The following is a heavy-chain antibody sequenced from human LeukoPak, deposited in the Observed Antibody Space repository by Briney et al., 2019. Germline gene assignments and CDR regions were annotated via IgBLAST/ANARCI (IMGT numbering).Heavy chain of an antibody. V-gene: IGHV3-21*01. D-gene: IGHD1-14*01. CDR1: GFTYSSCG. J-gene: IGHJ4*02. CDR2: IGPTGTDR. CDR3: ATETIGRHYDY. Sequence: KTGGSLRLXCAASGFTYSSCGFNWVRQAPGKGLEWVSSIGPTGTDRYYADSVRGRFTISRDNAKNSMYLQMDSLRDEDTAVYYCATETIGRHYDYWGQGTLLTVSS.